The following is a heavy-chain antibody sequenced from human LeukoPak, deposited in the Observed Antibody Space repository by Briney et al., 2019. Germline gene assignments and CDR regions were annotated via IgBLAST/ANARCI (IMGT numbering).Heavy chain of an antibody. CDR2: ISSGGHDI. CDR1: DFTFSRYS. V-gene: IGHV3-21*01. D-gene: IGHD3-10*01. J-gene: IGHJ4*02. CDR3: AGNYGPYYFDY. Sequence: GGSLRLSCAASDFTFSRYSMNWFRQAPGEGLEWVSSISSGGHDIYYADSVKGRFTISRDNAKNSLYLQMSSLRVEDTAVYYCAGNYGPYYFDYWGQGTLVTVSS.